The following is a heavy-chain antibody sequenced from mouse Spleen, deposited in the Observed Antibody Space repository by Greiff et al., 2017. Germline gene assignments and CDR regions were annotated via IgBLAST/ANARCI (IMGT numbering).Heavy chain of an antibody. CDR3: ARNSPYYRYLFAY. J-gene: IGHJ3*01. CDR1: GFSLTSYG. CDR2: IWSDGST. D-gene: IGHD2-14*01. Sequence: QVQLKQSGPGLVAPSQSLSITCTVSGFSLTSYGVHWVRQPPGKGLEWLVVIWSDGSTTYNSALKSRLSISKDNSKSQVFLKMNSLQTDDTAMYYCARNSPYYRYLFAYWGQGTLVTVSA. V-gene: IGHV2-6*02.